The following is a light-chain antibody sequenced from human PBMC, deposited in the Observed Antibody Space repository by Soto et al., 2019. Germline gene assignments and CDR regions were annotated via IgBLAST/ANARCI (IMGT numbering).Light chain of an antibody. CDR3: QQYGTSPT. CDR2: DAS. V-gene: IGKV3-20*01. Sequence: EIVLTQSPGTLSLSPGERATLSCRASQSVSSNYLAWYQQKPGQAPRLLIYDASSRATGIPDRFSGSGSGTDFTLTISRLEPEDFAVYYCQQYGTSPTFGQGTKVEIK. CDR1: QSVSSNY. J-gene: IGKJ1*01.